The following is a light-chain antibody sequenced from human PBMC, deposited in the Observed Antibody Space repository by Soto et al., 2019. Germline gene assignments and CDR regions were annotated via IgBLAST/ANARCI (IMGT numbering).Light chain of an antibody. CDR3: QQSYSTPPT. Sequence: IQMTQSPSSLSASVGDGVTLTCRASHTIATYLNWYQQKPGQVPEVLIYGASRLHVGVPSRFTGSGYGTDFTLTINNLQPEDFATYYCQQSYSTPPTFGQGTKLEIK. V-gene: IGKV1-39*01. CDR2: GAS. J-gene: IGKJ2*01. CDR1: HTIATY.